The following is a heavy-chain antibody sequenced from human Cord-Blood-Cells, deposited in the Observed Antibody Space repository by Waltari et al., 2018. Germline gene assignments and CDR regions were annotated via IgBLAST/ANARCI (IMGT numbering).Heavy chain of an antibody. CDR2: INHSGRT. J-gene: IGHJ3*02. D-gene: IGHD6-13*01. Sequence: QVQLQQWGAGLLKPSETLSLTCAVYGGSFSGYYWSWIRQPPGKGLEWIGEINHSGRTNYNPSLKSRVTISVDTSKNQFSLKLSSVTAADTAVYYCARGILSSWYAFDIWGQGTMVTVSS. CDR3: ARGILSSWYAFDI. CDR1: GGSFSGYY. V-gene: IGHV4-34*01.